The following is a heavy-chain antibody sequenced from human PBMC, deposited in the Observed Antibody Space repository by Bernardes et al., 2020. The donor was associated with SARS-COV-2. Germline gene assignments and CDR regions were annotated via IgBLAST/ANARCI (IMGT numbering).Heavy chain of an antibody. CDR3: ARSEPTWFGESKGTVIYYYYGMDV. D-gene: IGHD3-10*01. V-gene: IGHV1-18*01. CDR1: GYTFTSYG. CDR2: ISAYNGNT. Sequence: ASMKVSCKASGYTFTSYGISWVRQAPGQGLEWMGWISAYNGNTNYAQKLQGRVTMTTDTSTSTAYMELRSLRSDDTAVYYCARSEPTWFGESKGTVIYYYYGMDVWGQGTTVTVSS. J-gene: IGHJ6*02.